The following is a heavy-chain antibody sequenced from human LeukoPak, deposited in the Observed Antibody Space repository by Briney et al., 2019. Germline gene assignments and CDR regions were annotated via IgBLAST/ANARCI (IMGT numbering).Heavy chain of an antibody. CDR3: AKGVRGWYQYYFDY. V-gene: IGHV3-23*01. CDR2: ISGSGGST. J-gene: IGHJ4*02. D-gene: IGHD6-19*01. Sequence: GGSLRLSCAAPGFTFSSYAMSWVRQAPGKGLEWVSAISGSGGSTYYADSVKGRFTISRDNSKNTLYLQMNSLRAEDTAVYYCAKGVRGWYQYYFDYWGQGTLVTVSS. CDR1: GFTFSSYA.